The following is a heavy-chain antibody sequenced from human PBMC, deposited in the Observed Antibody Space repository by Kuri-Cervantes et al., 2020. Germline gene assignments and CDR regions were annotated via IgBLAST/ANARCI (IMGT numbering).Heavy chain of an antibody. J-gene: IGHJ5*02. Sequence: ASVKVSCKASGYTFTSYGISWMRQAPGQGLEWMGWISAYNGNTNYAQNVQGRVIMTTDTSTSTVYMELSRLRSDDTAVYYCARDQQLHNWFDPWGQGTLVTVSS. CDR3: ARDQQLHNWFDP. CDR2: ISAYNGNT. D-gene: IGHD6-13*01. CDR1: GYTFTSYG. V-gene: IGHV1-18*01.